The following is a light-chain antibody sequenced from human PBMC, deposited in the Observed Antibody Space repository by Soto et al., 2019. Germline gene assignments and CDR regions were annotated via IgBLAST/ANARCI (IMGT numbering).Light chain of an antibody. V-gene: IGKV3-15*01. Sequence: EIVITQSPATLSVSPGERATLSCRASQSVSSNLAWYQQKPGQAPRLLIYGASTRATGIPARFSGGGSGTEFTLTISSLQSEDFVVYYCQQYNSGPPITFGQGTRLEIK. CDR1: QSVSSN. J-gene: IGKJ5*01. CDR2: GAS. CDR3: QQYNSGPPIT.